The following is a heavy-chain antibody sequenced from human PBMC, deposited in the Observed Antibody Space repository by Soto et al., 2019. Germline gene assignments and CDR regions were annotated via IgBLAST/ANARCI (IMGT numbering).Heavy chain of an antibody. CDR3: AHTWGLPFAY. Sequence: QITLKESGPTLVEPTQTLTLTCTYSGFSLRTTGVGVGWIRQPPGKALECLGIIYWNDDKPYSPSLKNRFTLTSDISKSQVVLTMTNMAPVDTATYYCAHTWGLPFAYWAQPTLVIVS. CDR2: IYWNDDK. D-gene: IGHD3-16*01. CDR1: GFSLRTTGVG. V-gene: IGHV2-5*01. J-gene: IGHJ4*02.